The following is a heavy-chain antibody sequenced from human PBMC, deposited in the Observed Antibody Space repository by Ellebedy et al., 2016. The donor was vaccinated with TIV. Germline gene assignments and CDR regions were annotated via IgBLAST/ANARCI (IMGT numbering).Heavy chain of an antibody. J-gene: IGHJ4*02. CDR3: ASRDSGSYGDDFDY. CDR1: GYTFTSYD. V-gene: IGHV1-8*01. Sequence: AASVKVSCKASGYTFTSYDINWVRQATGQGLEWMGWMNPNSGNTGYAQKFQGRVTITRDTSASTAYMELSSLRSEDTAVYYCASRDSGSYGDDFDYWGQGTLVTVSS. CDR2: MNPNSGNT. D-gene: IGHD1-26*01.